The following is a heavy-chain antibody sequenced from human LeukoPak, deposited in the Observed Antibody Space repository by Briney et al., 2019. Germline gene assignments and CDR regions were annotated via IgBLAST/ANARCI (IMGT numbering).Heavy chain of an antibody. CDR3: ARGTPLLGFDY. D-gene: IGHD3-10*01. CDR1: GFTVSSYY. V-gene: IGHV3-66*01. CDR2: IYAGGST. J-gene: IGHJ4*02. Sequence: PGGSLRLSCAASGFTVSSYYMSWVRQAPGKGLEWASVIYAGGSTYYADSVKGRFTISRDNSKNTLYLQMNSLRAEDTAVYYCARGTPLLGFDYWGQGTLVTVSS.